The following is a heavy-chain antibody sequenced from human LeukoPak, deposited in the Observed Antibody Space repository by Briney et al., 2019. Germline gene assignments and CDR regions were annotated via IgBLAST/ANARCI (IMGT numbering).Heavy chain of an antibody. D-gene: IGHD6-19*01. J-gene: IGHJ6*03. CDR3: ARASGYSSGWYIYYYYYMDV. CDR1: GGSISSSSYY. CDR2: IYYSGST. V-gene: IGHV4-39*07. Sequence: SSETLSPTCTVSGGSISSSSYYWGWIRQPPGKGLEWIGSIYYSGSTYYNPSLKSRVTISVDTSKNQFSLKLSSVTAADTAVYYCARASGYSSGWYIYYYYYMDVWGKGTTVTVSS.